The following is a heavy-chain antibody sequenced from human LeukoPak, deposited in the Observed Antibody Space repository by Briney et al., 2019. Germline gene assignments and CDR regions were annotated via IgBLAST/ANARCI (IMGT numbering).Heavy chain of an antibody. V-gene: IGHV4-59*01. CDR2: IYYSGST. CDR1: GGSISSYY. J-gene: IGHJ3*02. CDR3: ARARDYGDSYDAFDI. Sequence: SETLSLTCTVSGGSISSYYWSWIRQPPGKGLEWIGYIYYSGSTNYNPSLKSRVTISVDTSKNQFSLKLSSVTAADAAVYYCARARDYGDSYDAFDIWGQGTMVTVSS. D-gene: IGHD4-17*01.